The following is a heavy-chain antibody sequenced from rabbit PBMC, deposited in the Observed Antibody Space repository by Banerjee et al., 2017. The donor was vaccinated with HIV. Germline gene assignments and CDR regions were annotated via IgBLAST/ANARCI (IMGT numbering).Heavy chain of an antibody. J-gene: IGHJ4*01. CDR2: IYPDSSASI. V-gene: IGHV1S40*01. D-gene: IGHD4-1*01. Sequence: QSLEESGGDLVKPGASLTLTCTASGFSFSSGYDMCWVRQAPGKGLEWIACIYPDSSASIDYASWAKGRFTISKTSSTTMTLQMTSLTAADTATYFCARDLAGVIGWNFNLWGQGTLVTVS. CDR1: GFSFSSGYD. CDR3: ARDLAGVIGWNFNL.